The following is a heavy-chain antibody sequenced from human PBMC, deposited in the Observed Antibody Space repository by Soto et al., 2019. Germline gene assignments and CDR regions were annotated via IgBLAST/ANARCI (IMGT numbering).Heavy chain of an antibody. V-gene: IGHV1-69*01. CDR2: IIPIFGTA. CDR3: ARGGRYNRNYVNYYYYGMDV. D-gene: IGHD1-7*01. CDR1: GGTFSSYA. J-gene: IGHJ6*02. Sequence: QVQLVQSGAEVKKPGSSVKVSCKASGGTFSSYAISWVRQAPGQGLEWMGGIIPIFGTANYAQKFQGRVTITADESTSTAYMELSSLRSEDTAVYYCARGGRYNRNYVNYYYYGMDVWGQGTTVTVSS.